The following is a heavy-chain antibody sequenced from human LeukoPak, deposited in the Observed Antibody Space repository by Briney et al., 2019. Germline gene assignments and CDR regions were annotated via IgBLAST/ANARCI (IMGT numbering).Heavy chain of an antibody. CDR2: IYTSGST. Sequence: SETLSLTCTVSGGSISSYYWSWIRQPAGKGLECIGRIYTSGSTNYNSSLKSRVTMSVDTSKNQFSLKLSSVTAADTAVYYCARAEKVYYYYYMAVWGKGTTVTVSS. J-gene: IGHJ6*03. CDR1: GGSISSYY. V-gene: IGHV4-4*07. CDR3: ARAEKVYYYYYMAV.